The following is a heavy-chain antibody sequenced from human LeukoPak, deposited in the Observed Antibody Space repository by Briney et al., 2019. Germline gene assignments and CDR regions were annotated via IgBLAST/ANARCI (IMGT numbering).Heavy chain of an antibody. Sequence: SETLSLTCTASGVTISSYYWSWIRQPAGKGLEWIWRIYTSGSTTYNPSLKRRVTMSVDTSKNQFSLKLSSVTAADTAVYYCARGRRLGSSGHILFDYWGQGTLVTVSS. D-gene: IGHD6-25*01. CDR3: ARGRRLGSSGHILFDY. V-gene: IGHV4-4*07. CDR1: GVTISSYY. CDR2: IYTSGST. J-gene: IGHJ4*02.